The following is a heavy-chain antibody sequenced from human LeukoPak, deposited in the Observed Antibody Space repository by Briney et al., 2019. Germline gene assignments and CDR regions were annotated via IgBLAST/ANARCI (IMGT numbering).Heavy chain of an antibody. V-gene: IGHV3-33*01. CDR2: IRYDGSNK. Sequence: PGRSLRLSCAASGFTFSSYGMHWVRQAPGKGLEWEAVIRYDGSNKYYADSVKGRFTISRDNSKNTLYLQMNSLRAEDTAVYYCAREGAPYSSSWYVDYWGQGTLVTVSS. CDR3: AREGAPYSSSWYVDY. J-gene: IGHJ4*02. D-gene: IGHD6-13*01. CDR1: GFTFSSYG.